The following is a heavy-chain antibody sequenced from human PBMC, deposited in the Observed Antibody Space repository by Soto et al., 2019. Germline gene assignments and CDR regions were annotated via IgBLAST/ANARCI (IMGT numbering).Heavy chain of an antibody. J-gene: IGHJ6*02. Sequence: PGGSLRLSCAASGFTFSSYAMSWVRQAPGKGLEWVSAISGSGGSTYYADSVKGRFTISRDNSKNTLYLQMNSLRAEDTAVYYCAKRAVAGTFDYYYYGMDVWSQGTTVTVSS. CDR2: ISGSGGST. CDR1: GFTFSSYA. V-gene: IGHV3-23*01. CDR3: AKRAVAGTFDYYYYGMDV. D-gene: IGHD6-19*01.